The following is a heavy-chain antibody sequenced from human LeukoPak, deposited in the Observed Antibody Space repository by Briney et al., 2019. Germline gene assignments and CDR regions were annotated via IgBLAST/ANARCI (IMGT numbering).Heavy chain of an antibody. D-gene: IGHD5-18*01. J-gene: IGHJ4*02. CDR1: GFTVSTNC. CDR3: ARVDTVMAYYFDL. Sequence: QAGGSLRLSCAASGFTVSTNCMTWVRQAPGKGLEWVSTIYSGGTTYHADSVMGRFTISRHNSRNTLYLQMNSLRAEDTAVYYCARVDTVMAYYFDLWGQGTLVTVSS. CDR2: IYSGGTT. V-gene: IGHV3-53*04.